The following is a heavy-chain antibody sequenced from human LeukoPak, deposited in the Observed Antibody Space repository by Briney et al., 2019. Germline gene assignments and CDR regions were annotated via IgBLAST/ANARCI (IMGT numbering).Heavy chain of an antibody. CDR1: GGSFSGYY. J-gene: IGHJ4*02. Sequence: PSETLSLTSAVYGGSFSGYYWSWIRQPPGKGLEWIGEINHSGSTNYNPSLKSRVTISVDTSKNQFSLKLSSVTAADTAVYYCARGHRYSYGSWFPWTPSDHPDYWGQGTLVTVSS. CDR3: ARGHRYSYGSWFPWTPSDHPDY. V-gene: IGHV4-34*01. D-gene: IGHD5-18*01. CDR2: INHSGST.